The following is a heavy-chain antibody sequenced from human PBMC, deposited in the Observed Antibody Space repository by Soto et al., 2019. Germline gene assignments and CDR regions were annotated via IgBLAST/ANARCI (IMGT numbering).Heavy chain of an antibody. J-gene: IGHJ4*02. CDR1: GGSISSHF. CDR3: ARGVWERIAGAGPFDD. Sequence: PSETLSLTCTVSGGSISSHFWTWIRQPPGKGLEWIGYIYHSGTTNYNPSLKSRLTISIEKSKNQFSLKLSSVTAADTAVYYCARGVWERIAGAGPFDDWGQGTLVNAPQ. CDR2: IYHSGTT. V-gene: IGHV4-59*11. D-gene: IGHD6-13*01.